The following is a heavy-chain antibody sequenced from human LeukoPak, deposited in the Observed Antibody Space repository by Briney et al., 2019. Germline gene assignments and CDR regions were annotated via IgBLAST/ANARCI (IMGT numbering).Heavy chain of an antibody. V-gene: IGHV3-21*04. CDR1: GFTFSSYS. D-gene: IGHD4-23*01. J-gene: IGHJ4*02. Sequence: AGGSLRLSCAASGFTFSSYSMNWVRQAPEKGLEWVSSISSSSSYIYYADSVKGRFTISRDNAKNSLYLQMNSLRAEDTAVYYCARGGGYGGTSGYFDYWGQGTLVTASS. CDR3: ARGGGYGGTSGYFDY. CDR2: ISSSSSYI.